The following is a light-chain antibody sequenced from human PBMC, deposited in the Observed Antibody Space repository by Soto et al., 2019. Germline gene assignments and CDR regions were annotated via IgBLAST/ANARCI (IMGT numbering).Light chain of an antibody. Sequence: DIVMTQSPDSLAVSLGERATINCKSSQSVLSSSNNQNHLAWYQQKPGQPPRLLIYWASTRASGVPDRFSGGGSGTDFTLTISSLQAEDVAVYYCQQYYTTPLTFGGGTKVEI. J-gene: IGKJ4*01. CDR2: WAS. V-gene: IGKV4-1*01. CDR1: QSVLSSSNNQNH. CDR3: QQYYTTPLT.